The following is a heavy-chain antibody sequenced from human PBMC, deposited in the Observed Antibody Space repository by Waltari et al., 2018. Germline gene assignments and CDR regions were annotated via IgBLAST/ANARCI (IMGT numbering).Heavy chain of an antibody. CDR2: IFYTGNV. CDR3: AGRPLYTVVWHGFDY. J-gene: IGHJ4*02. CDR1: NGSISTNTYS. D-gene: IGHD2-2*02. V-gene: IGHV4-39*07. Sequence: QLQLQESGPGLVKPSETLSLTCTVPNGSISTNTYSWAWIRQPPGKGLEWIGSIFYTGNVYYNPSLQSRVTMSVDTSRNQFSLKLRSVTAADTAVYYCAGRPLYTVVWHGFDYWGRGALVTVSS.